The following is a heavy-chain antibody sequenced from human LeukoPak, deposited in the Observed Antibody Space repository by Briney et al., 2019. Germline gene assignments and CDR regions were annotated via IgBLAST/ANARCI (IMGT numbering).Heavy chain of an antibody. CDR1: GFTFRSYA. CDR2: ISGSRGRS. J-gene: IGHJ4*02. D-gene: IGHD4-11*01. Sequence: GGSLRLSCAASGFTFRSYAMSWVRQAPGKGLEWVSPISGSRGRSYYAYSVKGRFTISRDNSKNTLYLQMNSLRAEDTAVYYCARGSKSYSDYIRSRIHYFDYWGQGTLVTVSS. CDR3: ARGSKSYSDYIRSRIHYFDY. V-gene: IGHV3-23*01.